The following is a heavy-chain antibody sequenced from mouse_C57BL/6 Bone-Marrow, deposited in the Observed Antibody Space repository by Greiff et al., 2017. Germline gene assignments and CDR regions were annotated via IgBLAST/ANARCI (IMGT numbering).Heavy chain of an antibody. CDR1: GYTFTSYW. CDR2: INPSSGYT. CDR3: ARWDYYGSRLYYYAMDY. Sequence: QVQLQQSGAELAKPGASVKLSCKASGYTFTSYWMHWVKQRPGQGLEWIGYINPSSGYTKYNQKFKDKATLTADKSSRTAYMQLSSLTYEDSAVYYCARWDYYGSRLYYYAMDYWGQGTSVTVSS. D-gene: IGHD1-1*01. V-gene: IGHV1-7*01. J-gene: IGHJ4*01.